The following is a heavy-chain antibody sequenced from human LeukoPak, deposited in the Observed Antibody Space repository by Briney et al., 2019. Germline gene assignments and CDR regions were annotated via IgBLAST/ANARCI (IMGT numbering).Heavy chain of an antibody. V-gene: IGHV3-49*03. CDR1: GFTFGDYA. D-gene: IGHD5-12*01. CDR2: IRSKAYGGTT. J-gene: IGHJ4*02. CDR3: TRDSDYDVFYFDY. Sequence: GGSLRLSCTASGFTFGDYAMSWFRQAPGEGLEWVGFIRSKAYGGTTEYAASVKGRFTISRDDSKSIAYLQMNSLKTEDTAVYYCTRDSDYDVFYFDYWGQGTLVTVSS.